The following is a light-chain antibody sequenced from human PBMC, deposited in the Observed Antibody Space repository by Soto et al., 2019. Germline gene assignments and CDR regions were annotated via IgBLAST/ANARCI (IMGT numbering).Light chain of an antibody. CDR2: DAS. V-gene: IGKV3-11*01. CDR1: RTVSNR. J-gene: IGKJ1*01. CDR3: QQRSNWPPWT. Sequence: EILMTQSPDTLSVSPGERVTLSCRASRTVSNRLAWYQHKPGQAPRLLIYDASNRATGIPARFSGSGSGTDFTLTISSLEPEDFAVYYCQQRSNWPPWTFGQGTKVDIK.